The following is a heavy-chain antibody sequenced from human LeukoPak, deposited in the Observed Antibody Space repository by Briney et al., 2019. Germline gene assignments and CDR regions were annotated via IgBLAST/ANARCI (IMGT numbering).Heavy chain of an antibody. V-gene: IGHV3-11*06. CDR3: ARDKAVWFGEYVGSYYFDY. CDR1: GFTFSDYY. J-gene: IGHJ4*02. CDR2: ISSSSSYT. D-gene: IGHD3-10*01. Sequence: PGGSLRLSCSASGFTFSDYYMSWIRQAPGRGLEWVSYISSSSSYTDYADSMKGRFTISRDNAKNSLYLQMNSLRAEDTAVYYCARDKAVWFGEYVGSYYFDYWGQGTLVTVSS.